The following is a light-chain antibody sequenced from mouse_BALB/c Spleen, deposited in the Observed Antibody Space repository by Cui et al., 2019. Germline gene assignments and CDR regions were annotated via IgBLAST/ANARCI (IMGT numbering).Light chain of an antibody. Sequence: DIQMTTTPAYPSVAVGETVTITSRARENIYSNLAWYQQKQGKSPQLLVYAATNLADGVPSRFSCIGSGTQYSLKINSLQSEYFGSYYCQHFWGTPWTFGGGTKLEIK. CDR2: AAT. CDR1: ENIYSN. J-gene: IGKJ1*01. CDR3: QHFWGTPWT. V-gene: IGKV12-46*01.